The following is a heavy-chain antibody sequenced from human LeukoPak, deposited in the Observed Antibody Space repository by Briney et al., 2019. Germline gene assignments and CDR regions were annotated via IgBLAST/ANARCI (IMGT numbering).Heavy chain of an antibody. Sequence: RASVKVSCKASGYTFTSYAMHWVRQAPGQRLEWMGWINAGNGNTKYSQKFQGRVTITRDTSASTAYMELSSLRSEDTAVYYCASLRLRGHQPDYWGQGTLVTVSS. CDR3: ASLRLRGHQPDY. V-gene: IGHV1-3*01. D-gene: IGHD4-17*01. J-gene: IGHJ4*02. CDR1: GYTFTSYA. CDR2: INAGNGNT.